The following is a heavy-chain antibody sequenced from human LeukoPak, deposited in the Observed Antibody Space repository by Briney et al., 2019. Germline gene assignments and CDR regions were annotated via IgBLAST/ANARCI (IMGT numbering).Heavy chain of an antibody. D-gene: IGHD3-22*01. J-gene: IGHJ4*02. CDR3: ARDDRSGYSMTFDY. Sequence: SETLSLTCTVSGGSVSSYFWSWMRQSPGKGLEWIGYIDYSGSTYYNPSLKSRVTISVDTSKNQFSLKLSSVTAADTAVYYCARDDRSGYSMTFDYWGQGTLVTVSS. CDR1: GGSVSSYF. CDR2: IDYSGST. V-gene: IGHV4-59*02.